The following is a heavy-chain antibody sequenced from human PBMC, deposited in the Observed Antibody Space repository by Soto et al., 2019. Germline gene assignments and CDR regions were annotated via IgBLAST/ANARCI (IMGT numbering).Heavy chain of an antibody. J-gene: IGHJ4*02. CDR1: GFTFSSYA. V-gene: IGHV3-23*01. CDR2: ISGSGGST. CDR3: AKDAYYYGSGSYQYYFDY. D-gene: IGHD3-10*01. Sequence: GGSLRLSCAASGFTFSSYAMSWVRQAPGKGLEWVSAISGSGGSTYYADSVKGRFTISRDNSKNTLYLQMNSLRAEDTAVYYCAKDAYYYGSGSYQYYFDYWGQGTLVTVSS.